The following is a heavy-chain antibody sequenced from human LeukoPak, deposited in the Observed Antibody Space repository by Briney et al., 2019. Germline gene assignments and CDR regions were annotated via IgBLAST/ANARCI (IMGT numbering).Heavy chain of an antibody. J-gene: IGHJ6*03. CDR3: ARGGAAAGSPAHYYYYMDV. CDR2: IYDSGST. D-gene: IGHD6-13*01. Sequence: SETLSLTCSVSGGSISSYYWSWIRQPPGKGLEWIGYIYDSGSTNFKSPLKSRVTMSGDTSKNQFSLKVNSVTAADTAVYYCARGGAAAGSPAHYYYYMDVWGKGTTVTVSS. V-gene: IGHV4-59*08. CDR1: GGSISSYY.